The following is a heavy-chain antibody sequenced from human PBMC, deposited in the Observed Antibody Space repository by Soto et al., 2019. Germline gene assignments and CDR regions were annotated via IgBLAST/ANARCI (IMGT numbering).Heavy chain of an antibody. CDR3: ARGGLSSWQSKQLNWFDP. J-gene: IGHJ5*02. CDR2: INPNSGGT. CDR1: GYTFTGYY. D-gene: IGHD6-13*01. Sequence: ASVKVSCKASGYTFTGYYMHWVRQAPGQGLEWMGWINPNSGGTNYAQKFQGWVTMTRDTSISTAYMELSSLRAEDTAVYYCARGGLSSWQSKQLNWFDPWGQGTLVTVSS. V-gene: IGHV1-2*04.